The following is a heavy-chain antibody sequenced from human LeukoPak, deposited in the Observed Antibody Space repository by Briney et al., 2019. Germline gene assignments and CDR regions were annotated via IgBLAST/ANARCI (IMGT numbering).Heavy chain of an antibody. CDR1: GASISSGGDG. D-gene: IGHD2-2*02. CDR3: ARSCAPAYCSSTTRYNFDF. CDR2: MYQSGNT. V-gene: IGHV4-30-2*01. J-gene: IGHJ4*02. Sequence: PSETLSPTCAVSGASISSGGDGWGWLRQPAGKGLESFVHMYQSGNTYYSPALKSRLTISVDSSKTQFSLKLSSVPTADTAVYYCARSCAPAYCSSTTRYNFDFWGQGTLVTVSS.